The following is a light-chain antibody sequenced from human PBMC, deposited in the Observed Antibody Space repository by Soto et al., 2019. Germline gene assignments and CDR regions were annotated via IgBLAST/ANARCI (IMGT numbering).Light chain of an antibody. CDR2: EVS. V-gene: IGLV2-8*01. J-gene: IGLJ2*01. CDR3: AAWDDSLSGPV. CDR1: SSDVGDYNY. Sequence: QSVPTQPPSASGSPGQSVTISCTGTSSDVGDYNYVSWYQQHPGKAPKLIIYEVSKRPSGVPDRFSGSKSGTSASLAISGLRSEDEAHYYCAAWDDSLSGPVFGGGTKLTVL.